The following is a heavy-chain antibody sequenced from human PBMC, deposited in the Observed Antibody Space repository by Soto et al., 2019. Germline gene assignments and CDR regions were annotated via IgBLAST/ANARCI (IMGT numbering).Heavy chain of an antibody. V-gene: IGHV1-2*04. CDR2: INPNSGGT. CDR1: GYTFTGYY. CDR3: ARDLLPSHISYCISTMCYGGRDYYYYYRKAV. D-gene: IGHD2-2*01. J-gene: IGHJ6*02. Sequence: ASVKVSCKASGYTFTGYYMHWVLQAPGQGLEWMGWINPNSGGTNYAQKFQGWVTMTRDTSISTAYMELSRLRSDDTAVYYCARDLLPSHISYCISTMCYGGRDYYYYYRKAVSSQGTTVSVSS.